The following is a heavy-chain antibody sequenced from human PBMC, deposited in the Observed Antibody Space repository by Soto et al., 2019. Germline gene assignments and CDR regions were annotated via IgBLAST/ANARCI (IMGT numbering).Heavy chain of an antibody. CDR1: GGTFNSYS. Sequence: QVQLVQCGAEVKKPGSSVKVSCKASGGTFNSYSFSWVRQAPGQGLEWMGGFSPIVGAPNYAQSFLDRVTITADESTSTVYLELSRLRSEDTAVYYCARGLTSGSFPPFDPWGQGTLVTVSS. V-gene: IGHV1-69*12. CDR3: ARGLTSGSFPPFDP. D-gene: IGHD1-26*01. CDR2: FSPIVGAP. J-gene: IGHJ5*02.